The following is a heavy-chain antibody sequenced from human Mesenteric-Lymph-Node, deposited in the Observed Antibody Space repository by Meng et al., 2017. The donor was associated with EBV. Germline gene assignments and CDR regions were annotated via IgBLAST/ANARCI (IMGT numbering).Heavy chain of an antibody. V-gene: IGHV4-4*02. CDR2: VFHIGST. CDR3: ARVSEISGTWLDC. D-gene: IGHD1-7*01. J-gene: IGHJ1*01. Sequence: QGEVTEAGPGLVKPSGTLSLTCAVPGGSIRGNNWWSWIRKPPGKGLEWIREVFHIGSTNYNPSLKSRVTISLDKSKNQFSLKLTSVTAADTAVYFCARVSEISGTWLDCWGQGTLVTVSS. CDR1: GGSIRGNNW.